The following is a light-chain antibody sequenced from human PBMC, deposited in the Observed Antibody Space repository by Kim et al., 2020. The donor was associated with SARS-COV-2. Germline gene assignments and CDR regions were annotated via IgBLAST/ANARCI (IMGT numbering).Light chain of an antibody. CDR1: KLQYKY. J-gene: IGLJ2*01. CDR3: QVWDNSLGV. Sequence: SVSPGETASISCSGDKLQYKYVCWYQQTAGHSPVLVIYRDSKRPSGIPERFSGSNSGNTATLTISGTQAMDEADYYCQVWDNSLGVFGAGTKLTVL. V-gene: IGLV3-1*01. CDR2: RDS.